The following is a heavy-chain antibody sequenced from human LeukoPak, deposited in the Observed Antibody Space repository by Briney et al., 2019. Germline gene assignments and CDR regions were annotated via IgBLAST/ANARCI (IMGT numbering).Heavy chain of an antibody. D-gene: IGHD6-19*01. CDR1: GGSISSYY. CDR2: IYYSGST. J-gene: IGHJ6*02. Sequence: PETLSLTCTVSGGSISSYYWSWIRQPPGKGLEWIGYIYYSGSTNYNPSLKSRVTISVDTSKNQFSLKLSSVTAADTAVYYCARIAVAGRGGRYYCYYGMDGWGQGTTVTVS. CDR3: ARIAVAGRGGRYYCYYGMDG. V-gene: IGHV4-59*01.